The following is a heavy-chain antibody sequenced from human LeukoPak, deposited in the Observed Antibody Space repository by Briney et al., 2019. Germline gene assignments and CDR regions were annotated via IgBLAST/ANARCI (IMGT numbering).Heavy chain of an antibody. J-gene: IGHJ4*02. CDR1: GFTFSSYW. V-gene: IGHV3-74*01. Sequence: GGSLRLSCAASGFTFSSYWMHWVRQAPGKGLVWVSRINSDGSSTSYADSVKGRFTISRDNAKNTLYLQMNSLRAEDTAVNYCARRTVVGTLDYWGQGTLVTVSS. D-gene: IGHD6-13*01. CDR3: ARRTVVGTLDY. CDR2: INSDGSST.